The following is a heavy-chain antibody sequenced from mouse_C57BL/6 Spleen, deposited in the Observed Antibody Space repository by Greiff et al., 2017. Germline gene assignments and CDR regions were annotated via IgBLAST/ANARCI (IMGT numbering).Heavy chain of an antibody. D-gene: IGHD1-1*02. Sequence: QVQLQQPGAELVKPGASVKLSCKASGYTFTSYWMHWVKQRPGRGLEWIGRIDPNSGGTKYNEKFKSKATLTVDNPSSTAYMQLSSLTSEDSAFYYCSIGGWDNYFGYCGQGTTLTVSS. CDR2: IDPNSGGT. J-gene: IGHJ2*01. CDR1: GYTFTSYW. CDR3: SIGGWDNYFGY. V-gene: IGHV1-72*01.